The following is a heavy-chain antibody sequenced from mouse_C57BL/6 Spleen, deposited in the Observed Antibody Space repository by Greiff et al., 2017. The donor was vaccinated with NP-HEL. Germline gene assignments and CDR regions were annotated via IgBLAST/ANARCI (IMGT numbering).Heavy chain of an antibody. V-gene: IGHV1-26*01. CDR2: INPNNGGT. CDR3: ARTRPFAY. CDR1: GYTFTDYY. J-gene: IGHJ3*01. Sequence: VQLQQSGPELVKPGASVKISCKASGYTFTDYYMNWVKQSHGKSLEWIGDINPNNGGTSYNQKFKGKATLTVDKSSSTAYMELGSLTSEDSAVYYCARTRPFAYWGQGTLVTVSA.